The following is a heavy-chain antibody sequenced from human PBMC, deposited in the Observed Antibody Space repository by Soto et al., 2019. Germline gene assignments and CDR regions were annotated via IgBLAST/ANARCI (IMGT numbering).Heavy chain of an antibody. J-gene: IGHJ6*02. CDR2: ISGSGGST. D-gene: IGHD3-10*01. CDR1: GFTFSSYA. Sequence: GGSLRLSCAASGFTFSSYAMSWVRQAPGKGLEWVSAISGSGGSTYYADSVKGRFTISRDNSKNTLYLQMNSLRAEDTAVYYCAKGSLVRGVIITSSHYYYYGMDVWGQRTTVTVSS. V-gene: IGHV3-23*01. CDR3: AKGSLVRGVIITSSHYYYYGMDV.